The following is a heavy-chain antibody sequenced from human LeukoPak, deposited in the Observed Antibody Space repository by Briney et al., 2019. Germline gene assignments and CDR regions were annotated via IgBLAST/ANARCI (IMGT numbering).Heavy chain of an antibody. J-gene: IGHJ4*02. CDR1: GFTFSSYW. CDR2: IKQDGSEK. CDR3: ARDWGSGAIFDY. D-gene: IGHD6-19*01. Sequence: GGSLRLSCAASGFTFSSYWMSWVRQAPGRGLGWVDNIKQDGSEKYYVDSVKGRFTISRDNAKNSLYLQMSSLRAEDTAVYYCARDWGSGAIFDYWGQGTLVTVSS. V-gene: IGHV3-7*01.